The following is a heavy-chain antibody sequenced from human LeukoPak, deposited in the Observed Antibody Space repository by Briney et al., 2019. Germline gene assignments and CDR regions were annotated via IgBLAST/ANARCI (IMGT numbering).Heavy chain of an antibody. CDR3: ARGAYFYGSGINWFDP. D-gene: IGHD3-10*01. V-gene: IGHV4-38-2*02. Sequence: PSETLSLTCTVSGYSISSGFYWGWIRQPPGQGLEWIGTIHRGGSTNYNPSLKSRVTISVDTSKNQFSLNLSSVTVADTAVYYCARGAYFYGSGINWFDPWGQGTLITVSS. J-gene: IGHJ5*02. CDR1: GYSISSGFY. CDR2: IHRGGST.